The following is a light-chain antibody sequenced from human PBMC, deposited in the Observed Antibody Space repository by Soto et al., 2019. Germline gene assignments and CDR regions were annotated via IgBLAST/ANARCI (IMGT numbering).Light chain of an antibody. CDR1: SSNLGSNT. J-gene: IGLJ2*01. CDR2: SNN. V-gene: IGLV1-44*01. CDR3: AAWDDSLNGLV. Sequence: QSVLTQPPSTSGTPGQRVTSSCSGSSSNLGSNTVNWYQQLPGTAPKLLIYSNNQRPSRVPDRFSGSKSGTSASLAISVLESEDEADYYCAAWDDSLNGLVFGGGTQPTVL.